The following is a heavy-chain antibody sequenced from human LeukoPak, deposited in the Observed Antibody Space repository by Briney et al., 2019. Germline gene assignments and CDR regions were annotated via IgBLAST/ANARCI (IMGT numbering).Heavy chain of an antibody. D-gene: IGHD5-18*01. V-gene: IGHV3-49*03. CDR2: IRSKAYGGTT. J-gene: IGHJ4*02. Sequence: QAGGSLRLSCTASGFTFGDYAMSWFRQAPGKGLEWVGFIRSKAYGGTTEYAASVKGRFTISRGDSKSIAYLQMNSLKTEDTAVYYCTSETDVDTAMVESNYPYWGQGTLVTVSS. CDR3: TSETDVDTAMVESNYPY. CDR1: GFTFGDYA.